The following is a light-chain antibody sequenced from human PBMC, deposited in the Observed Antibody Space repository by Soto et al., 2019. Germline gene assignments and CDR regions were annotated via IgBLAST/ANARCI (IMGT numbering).Light chain of an antibody. J-gene: IGLJ1*01. CDR1: TSNIESHS. CDR2: TNN. V-gene: IGLV1-44*01. Sequence: QSVLTQPPSASGTPGQRIVISCSGSTSNIESHSVNWFQQVPGTAPKLLIITNNQRPSGVPARFSGSKSGASASLAISGLQSEDEATYYCATWDGSRKGVFGTGTKGTVL. CDR3: ATWDGSRKGV.